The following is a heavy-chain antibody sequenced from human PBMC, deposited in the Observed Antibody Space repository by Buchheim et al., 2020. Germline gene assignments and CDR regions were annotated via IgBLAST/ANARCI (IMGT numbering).Heavy chain of an antibody. CDR1: GDSIVSSNW. CDR3: TRLNRRGGIDPLS. J-gene: IGHJ4*02. Sequence: QVHLQESGPGLVKPSGTLSLTCVVSGDSIVSSNWWTWVRQSPGKGLEWIGELFHRGNTNYNPSLKSRVSMSVDTSTNQFSLNLSSVTAADTAVYFCTRLNRRGGIDPLSWGQGT. CDR2: LFHRGNT. V-gene: IGHV4-4*02. D-gene: IGHD1-14*01.